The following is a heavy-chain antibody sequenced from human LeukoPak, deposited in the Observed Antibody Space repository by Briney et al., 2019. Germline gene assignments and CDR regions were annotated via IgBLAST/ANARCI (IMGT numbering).Heavy chain of an antibody. CDR2: IKHDGSEK. Sequence: GRSLRLSCAASGFTFSSYGMHWVRQAPGKGLEWVANIKHDGSEKYYVDSVKGRFTISRDNAKMYLQMNSLRAEDTAVYYCARVGIAAQIYYYYGLDVWGQGTTVTVSS. J-gene: IGHJ6*02. V-gene: IGHV3-7*03. CDR3: ARVGIAAQIYYYYGLDV. CDR1: GFTFSSYG. D-gene: IGHD6-6*01.